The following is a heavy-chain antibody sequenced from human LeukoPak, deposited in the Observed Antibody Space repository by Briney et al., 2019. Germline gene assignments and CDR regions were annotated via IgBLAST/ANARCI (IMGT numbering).Heavy chain of an antibody. J-gene: IGHJ4*02. D-gene: IGHD3-3*01. CDR3: AKTYDFWSGYPEDY. CDR2: ISGSGGST. V-gene: IGHV3-23*01. CDR1: GFTFSSYA. Sequence: PGGSLTLSCAASGFTFSSYAMSWVRQAPGKGLEWVSAISGSGGSTHYADSVKGRFTISRDNSKNTLYLQMNSLRAEDTAVYYCAKTYDFWSGYPEDYWGQGTLVTVSS.